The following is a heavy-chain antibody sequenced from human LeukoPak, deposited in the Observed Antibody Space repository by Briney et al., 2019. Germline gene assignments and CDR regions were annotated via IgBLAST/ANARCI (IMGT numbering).Heavy chain of an antibody. CDR3: AKDVQIGFDYSNSLEY. CDR1: GFTFSQYG. D-gene: IGHD4-11*01. J-gene: IGHJ4*02. CDR2: IWNDGTNK. V-gene: IGHV3-33*06. Sequence: PGRSLRLSCAASGFTFSQYGMHWVRQAPGKGLEWVAVIWNDGTNKYYSDSVKGRFTIYRDDSQNRVYLQMNSLRADDTALYYCAKDVQIGFDYSNSLEYWGQGALVTVSS.